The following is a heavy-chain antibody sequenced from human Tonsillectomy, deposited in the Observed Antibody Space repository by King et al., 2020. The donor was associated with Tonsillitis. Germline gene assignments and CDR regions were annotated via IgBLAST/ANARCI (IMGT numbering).Heavy chain of an antibody. Sequence: VQLVESGGDVVQPGRSLRLSCAASGFTFSGFGMHWVRQAPGKGLEWVAVIWYDGDNEYYVDSVKGRFTISRDNSKNTLYLQMNSLRAEDTAVYYCAGDSRSYQDHLGMDVWGQGTTVTVSS. CDR1: GFTFSGFG. V-gene: IGHV3-33*01. CDR3: AGDSRSYQDHLGMDV. J-gene: IGHJ6*02. CDR2: IWYDGDNE. D-gene: IGHD3-10*01.